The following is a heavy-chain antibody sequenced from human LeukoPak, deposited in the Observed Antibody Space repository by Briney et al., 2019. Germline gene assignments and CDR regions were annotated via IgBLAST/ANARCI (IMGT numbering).Heavy chain of an antibody. Sequence: SETLSLTCAVYGGSFSGYYWSWIRQPPGKGLEWIGEINHSGSTNYNPSLKSRVTISVDTSKNQFSLKLSSVTAADTAVYYCAKYSGSYYSSLNAFDIWGQGTMVTVSS. D-gene: IGHD1-26*01. CDR1: GGSFSGYY. CDR3: AKYSGSYYSSLNAFDI. V-gene: IGHV4-34*01. J-gene: IGHJ3*02. CDR2: INHSGST.